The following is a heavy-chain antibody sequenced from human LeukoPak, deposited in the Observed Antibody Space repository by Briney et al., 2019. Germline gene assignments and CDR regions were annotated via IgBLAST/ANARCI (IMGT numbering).Heavy chain of an antibody. D-gene: IGHD6-6*01. CDR3: AREVSRYSSSPPFDY. CDR1: GGTFSSYA. Sequence: ALVKVSCKASGGTFSSYAISWVRQAPGQGLEWMGGIIPIFGTANYAQKFQGRVTITTDESTSTAYMELSSLRSDDTAVYYCAREVSRYSSSPPFDYWGQGTLVTVSS. CDR2: IIPIFGTA. J-gene: IGHJ4*02. V-gene: IGHV1-69*05.